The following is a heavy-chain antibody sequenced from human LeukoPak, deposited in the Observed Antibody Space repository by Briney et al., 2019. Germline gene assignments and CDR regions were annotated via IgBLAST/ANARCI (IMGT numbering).Heavy chain of an antibody. CDR2: IIPILGIA. CDR3: ARTGHYYGSGSYYNDLPYYYYHGMDV. D-gene: IGHD3-10*01. J-gene: IGHJ6*02. Sequence: ASVKVSCKASGGTFSSYAISWVRQAPGQGLEWMGRIIPILGIANYAQKFQGRVTITADKSTSTAYMELSSLRSEDTAVYYCARTGHYYGSGSYYNDLPYYYYHGMDVWGQGTTVTVSS. V-gene: IGHV1-69*04. CDR1: GGTFSSYA.